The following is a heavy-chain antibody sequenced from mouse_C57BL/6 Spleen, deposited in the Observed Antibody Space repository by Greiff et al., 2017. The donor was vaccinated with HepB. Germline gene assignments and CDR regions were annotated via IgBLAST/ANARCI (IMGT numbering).Heavy chain of an antibody. CDR2: IYPRSGNT. CDR3: ARVGPSLDY. J-gene: IGHJ2*01. Sequence: VKLVESGAELARPGASVKLSCKASGYTFTSYGISWVKQRTGQGLEWIGEIYPRSGNTYYNEKFKGKATLTADKSSSTAYMELRSLTSEDSAVYFCARVGPSLDYWGQGTTLTVSS. V-gene: IGHV1-81*01. D-gene: IGHD6-2*01. CDR1: GYTFTSYG.